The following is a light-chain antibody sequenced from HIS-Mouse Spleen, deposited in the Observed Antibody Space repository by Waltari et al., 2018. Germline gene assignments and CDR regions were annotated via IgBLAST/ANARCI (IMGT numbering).Light chain of an antibody. CDR2: DVS. V-gene: IGLV2-14*03. Sequence: QSALTQPASVSGSPGQSIHISCTGTRSDVGGYNSVSWYQQHPGKAPKLMIYDVSNRPSGVSNRFSGSKSGNTASLTISGLQAEDEADYYCSSYTSSSTWVFGGGTKLTVL. J-gene: IGLJ3*02. CDR3: SSYTSSSTWV. CDR1: RSDVGGYNS.